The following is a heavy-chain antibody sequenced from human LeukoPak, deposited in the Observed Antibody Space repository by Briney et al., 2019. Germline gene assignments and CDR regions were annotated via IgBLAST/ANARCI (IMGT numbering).Heavy chain of an antibody. D-gene: IGHD2-21*01. CDR1: GFSLSSHA. CDR2: TSSSDAGT. CDR3: AKAPVTSCRGAYCYPFDS. V-gene: IGHV3-23*01. J-gene: IGHJ4*02. Sequence: GGSLRLSCAASGFSLSSHAMSWVRQAPGKGLEWVSATSSSDAGTYYADSVRGRFTISRDNSKNTLYLQMNSLRAEDAAVYFCAKAPVTSCRGAYCYPFDSWGQGTLVTVSS.